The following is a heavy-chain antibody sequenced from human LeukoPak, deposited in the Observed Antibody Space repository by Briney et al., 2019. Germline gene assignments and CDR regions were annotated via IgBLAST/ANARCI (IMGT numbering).Heavy chain of an antibody. D-gene: IGHD1-26*01. CDR3: AKDMVPSIVGATPFDY. CDR2: RNSGGSGT. Sequence: GGSLRLSCAASGCNFASSWMHWVRQTPGKGLVWVSRRNSGGSGTSYADSVEGRFTISRDTAKNSLYLQMNRLRAEDTALYYCAKDMVPSIVGATPFDYWGQRTLVTVSS. V-gene: IGHV3-74*01. CDR1: GCNFASSW. J-gene: IGHJ4*02.